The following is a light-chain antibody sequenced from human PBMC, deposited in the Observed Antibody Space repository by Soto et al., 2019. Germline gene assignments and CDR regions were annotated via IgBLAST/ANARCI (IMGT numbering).Light chain of an antibody. J-gene: IGLJ1*01. V-gene: IGLV2-14*01. CDR2: EVS. Sequence: QSVLAQSASVSGSPGQSITISCTGTSTDLSGYNYVSWYQQHPGKAPKLIIYEVSNRPSGVSNRFSGSKSGNTASLTISGLQAEDEADYYCSSYASSRGVFGTGTKVTVL. CDR1: STDLSGYNY. CDR3: SSYASSRGV.